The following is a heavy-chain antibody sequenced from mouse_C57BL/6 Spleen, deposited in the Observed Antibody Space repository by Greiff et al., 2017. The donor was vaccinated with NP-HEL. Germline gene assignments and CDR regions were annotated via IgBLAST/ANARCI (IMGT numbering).Heavy chain of an antibody. CDR3: ARENLYYFDY. J-gene: IGHJ2*01. V-gene: IGHV3-6*01. Sequence: EVKLMESGPGLVKPSQSLSLTCSVTGYSITSGYYWNWIRQFPGNKLEWMGYISYDGSNNYNPSLKNRISITRDTSKNQFFLKLNSVTTEDTATYYCARENLYYFDYWGQGTTLTVSS. CDR2: ISYDGSN. CDR1: GYSITSGYY.